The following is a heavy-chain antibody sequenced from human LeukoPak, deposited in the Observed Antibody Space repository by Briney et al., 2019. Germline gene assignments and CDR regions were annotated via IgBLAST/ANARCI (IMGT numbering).Heavy chain of an antibody. CDR1: GFTFSSFE. Sequence: PGGSLRLSCAASGFTFSSFEMNWVRQAPGKGLEWVSYISTRGGTIYYADSVKGRFTISRDNAKNSLYLQMNSLRAEDTAVYYCARDQYYYDSTEYYDANNFDFWGQGTLVTVSS. V-gene: IGHV3-48*03. CDR2: ISTRGGTI. J-gene: IGHJ4*02. CDR3: ARDQYYYDSTEYYDANNFDF. D-gene: IGHD3-22*01.